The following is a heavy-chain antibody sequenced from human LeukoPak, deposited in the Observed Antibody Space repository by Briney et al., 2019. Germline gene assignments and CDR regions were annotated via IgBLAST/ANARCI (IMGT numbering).Heavy chain of an antibody. CDR2: IYTSGST. CDR3: ARKRPWGLSRYFDY. D-gene: IGHD7-27*01. Sequence: SETLSLTCTVSGYSISSGYYWGWIRQPPGKGLEWIGRIYTSGSTNYNPSLKSRVTISLDTSKNQFSLKLSSVTAADTAVYYCARKRPWGLSRYFDYWGQGTLVTVSS. CDR1: GYSISSGYY. J-gene: IGHJ4*02. V-gene: IGHV4-38-2*02.